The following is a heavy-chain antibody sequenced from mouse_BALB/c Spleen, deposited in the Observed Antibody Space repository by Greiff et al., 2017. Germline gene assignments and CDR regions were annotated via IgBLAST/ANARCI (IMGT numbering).Heavy chain of an antibody. V-gene: IGHV1-7*01. J-gene: IGHJ3*01. CDR3: ARSAWFAY. Sequence: QVQLQQSGAELAKPGASVKMSCKASGYTFTSYWMHWVKQRPGQGLEWIGYINPSTGYTEYNQKFKDKATLTADKSSSTAYMQLSSLTSEDSAVYDCARSAWFAYWGQGTLVTVSA. CDR2: INPSTGYT. CDR1: GYTFTSYW.